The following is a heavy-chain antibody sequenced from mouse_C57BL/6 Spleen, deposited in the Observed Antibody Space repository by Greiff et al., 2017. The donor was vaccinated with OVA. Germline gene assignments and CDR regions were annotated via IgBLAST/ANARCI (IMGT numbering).Heavy chain of an antibody. Sequence: EVKVVESGGGLVKPGGSLKLSCAASGFTFSSYAMSWVRQTPEKRLEWVATISDGGSYTYYPDNVKGRFTISRDNAKNNLYLQMSHLKSEDTAMYYCARDYDGYYRFAYWGQGTLVTVSA. CDR1: GFTFSSYA. D-gene: IGHD2-3*01. CDR3: ARDYDGYYRFAY. V-gene: IGHV5-4*01. J-gene: IGHJ3*01. CDR2: ISDGGSYT.